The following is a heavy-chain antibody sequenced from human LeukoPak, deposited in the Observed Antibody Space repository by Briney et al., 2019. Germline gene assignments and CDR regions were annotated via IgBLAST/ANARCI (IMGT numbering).Heavy chain of an antibody. D-gene: IGHD6-19*01. CDR2: IYYSGST. CDR3: ARVGRGSGWFYYYYYYMDV. CDR1: GGSISSGGYS. Sequence: PSETLSLTCAVSGGSISSGGYSWSWIRQPPGKGLGWIGYIYYSGSTYYNPSLKSRVTISVDTSKNQFSLKLSSVTAADTAVYYCARVGRGSGWFYYYYYYMDVWGKGTTVTVSS. V-gene: IGHV4-30-4*07. J-gene: IGHJ6*03.